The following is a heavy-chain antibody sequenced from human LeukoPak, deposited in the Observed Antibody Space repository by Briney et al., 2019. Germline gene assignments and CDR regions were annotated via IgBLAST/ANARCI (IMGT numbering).Heavy chain of an antibody. J-gene: IGHJ5*02. CDR3: ARPQADSSSFGHWFDP. CDR1: GGSISSSSYY. Sequence: PSETLSLTCTVSGGSISSSSYYWGWIRQPPGKGLEWIGSIYYSGSTYYNPSLKSRATISVDTSKNQFSLKLNSVTAADTAVYYCARPQADSSSFGHWFDPWGQGTLVTVSS. V-gene: IGHV4-39*01. D-gene: IGHD6-13*01. CDR2: IYYSGST.